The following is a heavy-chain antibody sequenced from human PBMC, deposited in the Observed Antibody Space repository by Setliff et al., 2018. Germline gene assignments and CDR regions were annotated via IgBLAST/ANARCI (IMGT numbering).Heavy chain of an antibody. V-gene: IGHV4-61*02. CDR2: IQGTGNT. J-gene: IGHJ4*02. Sequence: PSETLSLTCTVTGGSFDSGTHYWSWIRQPAGKVPEWIGLIQGTGNTNYHPSLQSRATISIDTSKNQISLKITSVTAADTALYSCAGTPARGTTWLSPFDYWGQGIQVTVSS. D-gene: IGHD3-9*01. CDR1: GGSFDSGTHY. CDR3: AGTPARGTTWLSPFDY.